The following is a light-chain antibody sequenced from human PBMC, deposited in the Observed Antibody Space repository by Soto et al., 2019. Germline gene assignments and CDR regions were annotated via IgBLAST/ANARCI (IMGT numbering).Light chain of an antibody. CDR2: DAS. V-gene: IGKV1-33*01. CDR3: QQYDNLPLT. Sequence: DIPISQSLSSLSATVGDRVTITCRASQSLNNGLAWYQQKPGKAPNLLIYDASTLERGVPSRFSGSGSGTDFTFTISSLQPEDIATYYCQQYDNLPLTFGGGTKVDIK. J-gene: IGKJ4*01. CDR1: QSLNNG.